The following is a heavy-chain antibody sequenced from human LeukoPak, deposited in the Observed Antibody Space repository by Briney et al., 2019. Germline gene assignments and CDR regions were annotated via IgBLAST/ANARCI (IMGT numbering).Heavy chain of an antibody. Sequence: GASVKVSCKASGYTFSSYGISWVRQAPGQGLEWMGGIIPIFGTANYAQKFQGRVTITADESTSTAYMEPSSLRSEDTAVYYCARDIGDIVVVPAAQEDYWGQGTLVTVSS. CDR3: ARDIGDIVVVPAAQEDY. V-gene: IGHV1-69*13. CDR2: IIPIFGTA. D-gene: IGHD2-2*01. J-gene: IGHJ4*02. CDR1: GYTFSSYG.